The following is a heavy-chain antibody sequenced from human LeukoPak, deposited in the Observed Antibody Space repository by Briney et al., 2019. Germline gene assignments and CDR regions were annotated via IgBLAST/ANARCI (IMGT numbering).Heavy chain of an antibody. CDR1: GGPISSYY. Sequence: SETLSLTCTVSGGPISSYYWSWIRQPPGKGLEWIGYIYYSGSTNYNPSLKSRVSISVDTSKNQFSLKLSSVTAADTAVYYCARVGGSSGWYFFGAFDIWGQGTMVTVSS. CDR2: IYYSGST. V-gene: IGHV4-59*01. J-gene: IGHJ3*02. CDR3: ARVGGSSGWYFFGAFDI. D-gene: IGHD6-19*01.